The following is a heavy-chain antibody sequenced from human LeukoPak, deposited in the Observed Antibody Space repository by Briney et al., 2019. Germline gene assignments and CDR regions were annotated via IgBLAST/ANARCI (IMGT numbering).Heavy chain of an antibody. Sequence: ASVRVSCKASGYTFTGYYIHWVRQAPGQGLQWMGWINPNIDDTNYAQKFQGRVTMTRDTSINTVYMELTTLRADDTAMYYCARGDSSSWFYFDHWGQENLVPVSS. D-gene: IGHD6-13*01. CDR2: INPNIDDT. V-gene: IGHV1-2*02. CDR1: GYTFTGYY. J-gene: IGHJ4*02. CDR3: ARGDSSSWFYFDH.